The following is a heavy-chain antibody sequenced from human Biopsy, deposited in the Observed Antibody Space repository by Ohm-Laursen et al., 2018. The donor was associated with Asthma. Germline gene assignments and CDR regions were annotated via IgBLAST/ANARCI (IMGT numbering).Heavy chain of an antibody. CDR3: ARGRSGDWLYYFDY. D-gene: IGHD2-21*01. Sequence: TLSLTCAVSGGSINSGGYSWTWIRQPLGKGLEWIGYIYHRDTTYYNPSLKSRVTISLDGSKNQFSLKLSSVTAADTAVYYCARGRSGDWLYYFDYWGQGALVTVSS. V-gene: IGHV4-30-2*01. CDR1: GGSINSGGYS. J-gene: IGHJ4*02. CDR2: IYHRDTT.